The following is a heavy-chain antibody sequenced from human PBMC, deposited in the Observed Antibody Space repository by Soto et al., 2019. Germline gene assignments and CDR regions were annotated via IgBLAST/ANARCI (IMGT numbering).Heavy chain of an antibody. D-gene: IGHD1-26*01. CDR1: AGPLSTYF. J-gene: IGHJ4*02. Sequence: EALSHTSTVSAGPLSTYFSRWFRQPPEQRMERTGYIYYSGSTNCNPSLKSRVTISVATSKNQFSLKLSSVTAADTAVYYCARASFFVSGELPTELYHFADWGQGTWVAV. CDR2: IYYSGST. CDR3: ARASFFVSGELPTELYHFAD. V-gene: IGHV4-59*01.